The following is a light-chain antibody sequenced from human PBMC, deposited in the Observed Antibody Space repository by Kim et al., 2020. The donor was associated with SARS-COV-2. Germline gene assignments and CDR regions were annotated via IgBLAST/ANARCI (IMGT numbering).Light chain of an antibody. CDR3: SSFTTRSTLV. Sequence: QSALTQPASVSGSPGQSTSISCTGTSSNIGSYNYVSWHQQHPGKAPKLMIYDVNKRPSGISSRFSGSKSGSTASLTISGLQAEDEADYYCSSFTTRSTLVFGGGTKVTVL. V-gene: IGLV2-14*03. CDR1: SSNIGSYNY. CDR2: DVN. J-gene: IGLJ3*02.